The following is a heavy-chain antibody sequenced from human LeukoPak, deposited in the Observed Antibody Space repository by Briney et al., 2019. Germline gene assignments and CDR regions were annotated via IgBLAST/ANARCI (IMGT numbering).Heavy chain of an antibody. Sequence: SETLSLTCTAAGGSISSYYWSWIRQPPGKGLEWIGYIYYSGSTNYNPSLKSRVTISVDTSKNQFSLKLSSVTAADTAVYYCARGRGSSSQYYFDYWGQGTLVTVSS. CDR3: ARGRGSSSQYYFDY. D-gene: IGHD1-26*01. V-gene: IGHV4-59*01. CDR2: IYYSGST. CDR1: GGSISSYY. J-gene: IGHJ4*02.